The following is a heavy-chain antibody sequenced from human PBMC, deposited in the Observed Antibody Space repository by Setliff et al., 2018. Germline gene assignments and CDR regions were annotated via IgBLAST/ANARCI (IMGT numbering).Heavy chain of an antibody. Sequence: LSLTCTVSGASISSYYWSWIRQPAGRGLEWIGHIDPSGNTNYHPSLKSRVTISGDTSKNQFSLKLTSVTAADTAVYFCARGGGYWSYFEFWGQGSPVTVSS. J-gene: IGHJ4*02. CDR1: GASISSYY. CDR3: ARGGGYWSYFEF. CDR2: IDPSGNT. V-gene: IGHV4-4*07. D-gene: IGHD2-21*02.